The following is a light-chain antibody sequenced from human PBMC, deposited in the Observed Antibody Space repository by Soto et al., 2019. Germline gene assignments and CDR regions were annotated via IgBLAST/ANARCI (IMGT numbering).Light chain of an antibody. CDR1: SSDVGSYNL. V-gene: IGLV2-23*01. Sequence: QSALTQPASVSGSPGQSITISCTGTSSDVGSYNLVSWYQQYPGKAPKLMIYEGSKRPSGVSNRFSGSKSGNTASLTISGLQAEDEAEYYCCSYAGSSTLVFGGGTQLTVL. CDR3: CSYAGSSTLV. J-gene: IGLJ2*01. CDR2: EGS.